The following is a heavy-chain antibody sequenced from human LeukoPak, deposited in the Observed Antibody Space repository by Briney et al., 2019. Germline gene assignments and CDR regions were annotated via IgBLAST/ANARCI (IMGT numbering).Heavy chain of an antibody. D-gene: IGHD5-18*01. J-gene: IGHJ4*02. CDR3: AKNSLVGYSYGYRHFDY. CDR2: IWYDGSNK. Sequence: GGSLRLSCAASGFTFSSYGMHWVRQAPGKGLEWVAVIWYDGSNKYYADSVKGRFTISRDNSKNTLYLQMNSLRAEDTAVYYCAKNSLVGYSYGYRHFDYWGQGTLVTVSS. V-gene: IGHV3-33*06. CDR1: GFTFSSYG.